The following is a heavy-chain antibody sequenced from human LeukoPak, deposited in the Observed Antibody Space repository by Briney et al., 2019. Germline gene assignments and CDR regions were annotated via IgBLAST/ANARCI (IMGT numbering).Heavy chain of an antibody. Sequence: GGSLRLSCAASGFTFSSYAMSWVRQAPGKGLEWVSAISGSGGSTYYADSVKGRFTISRDNSKNTLYLQMNSLRAEDTAVYYCAKVLGVQSRYFDWLRSPFAPFDYWGQGTLVTVSS. CDR1: GFTFSSYA. CDR3: AKVLGVQSRYFDWLRSPFAPFDY. J-gene: IGHJ4*02. D-gene: IGHD3-9*01. V-gene: IGHV3-23*01. CDR2: ISGSGGST.